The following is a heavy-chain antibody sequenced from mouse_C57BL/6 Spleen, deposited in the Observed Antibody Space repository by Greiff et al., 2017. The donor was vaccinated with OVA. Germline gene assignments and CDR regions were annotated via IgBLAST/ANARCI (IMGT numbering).Heavy chain of an antibody. Sequence: EVQLKESGEGLVKPGGSLKLSCAASGFTFSSYAMSWVRQTPEKRLEWVAYISSGGDYIYYADTVKGRFTISRDNARNTLYLQMSSLKSEDTAMYYCTREDYSKGFAYWGQGTLVTVSA. CDR2: ISSGGDYI. J-gene: IGHJ3*01. D-gene: IGHD2-5*01. V-gene: IGHV5-9-1*02. CDR1: GFTFSSYA. CDR3: TREDYSKGFAY.